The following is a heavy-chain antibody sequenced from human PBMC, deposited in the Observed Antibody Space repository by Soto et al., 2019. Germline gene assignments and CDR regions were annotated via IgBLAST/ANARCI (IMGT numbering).Heavy chain of an antibody. D-gene: IGHD3-16*01. V-gene: IGHV1-2*02. CDR1: GHTFSGYY. Sequence: AAVPVSCKASGHTFSGYYVHWLRQAPGQGREWMGWVNPNRGGTHHAPNPQGRISMTRGTSLSAVYTELRRLRRDDMALYFCAGDYVGDDLSVTTGECSRFWGQGTLVTVSS. CDR2: VNPNRGGT. J-gene: IGHJ1*01. CDR3: AGDYVGDDLSVTTGECSRF.